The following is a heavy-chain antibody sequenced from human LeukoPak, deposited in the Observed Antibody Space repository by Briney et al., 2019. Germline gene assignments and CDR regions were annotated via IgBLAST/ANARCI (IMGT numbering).Heavy chain of an antibody. V-gene: IGHV4-34*01. D-gene: IGHD3-9*01. CDR3: ARVAERTWLPYDAAFDI. Sequence: PSETLSLTCGVSGGSFSISYWSWIRQPPGKGLEWIGQIYHSGGANYNPSLRSRVTISLDTSKNHFSLNLTSVTAADTAMYYCARVAERTWLPYDAAFDIWGRGTMVTVSS. CDR2: IYHSGGA. J-gene: IGHJ3*02. CDR1: GGSFSISY.